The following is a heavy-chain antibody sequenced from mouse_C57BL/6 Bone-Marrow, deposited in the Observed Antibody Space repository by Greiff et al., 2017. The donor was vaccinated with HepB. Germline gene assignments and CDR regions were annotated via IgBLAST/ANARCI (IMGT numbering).Heavy chain of an antibody. CDR2: IDPETGGT. V-gene: IGHV1-15*01. J-gene: IGHJ3*01. CDR3: TREWLLLFAY. D-gene: IGHD2-3*01. Sequence: VQLQQSGAELVRPGASVTLSCKASGYTFTDYEMHWVKQTPVHGLEWIGAIDPETGGTAYNQKFKGKAILTADKSSSTAYMELRSLTSEDFAVYYCTREWLLLFAYWGQGTLVTVSA. CDR1: GYTFTDYE.